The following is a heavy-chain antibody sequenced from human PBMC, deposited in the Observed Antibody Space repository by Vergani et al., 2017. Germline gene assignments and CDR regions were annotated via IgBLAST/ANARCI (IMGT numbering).Heavy chain of an antibody. J-gene: IGHJ4*02. Sequence: QVQLVESGGGVVQPGRSLRLSCAASGFTFTSYAMHWVRQAPGQRLEWMGWINAGNGNTKYSQKFQGRVTITRDTSASTAYMELSSLRSEDTAVYYCARSYDYGDMFDYWGQGTLVTVSS. CDR3: ARSYDYGDMFDY. CDR2: INAGNGNT. D-gene: IGHD4-17*01. V-gene: IGHV1-3*01. CDR1: GFTFTSYA.